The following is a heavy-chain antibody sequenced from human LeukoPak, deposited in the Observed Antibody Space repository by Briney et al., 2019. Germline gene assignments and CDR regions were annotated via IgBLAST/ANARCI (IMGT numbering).Heavy chain of an antibody. CDR1: GFPFISYV. CDR3: ARGFPVRGGYFDY. D-gene: IGHD3-16*01. J-gene: IGHJ4*02. Sequence: GGPRPSFAAPGFPFISYVMRGGRPAPREGRGGGSTISSSSYIYYADSVKGRFTISRDNAKNSLYLQMNSLRAEDTAVYYCARGFPVRGGYFDYWGQGTLVTVSS. CDR2: ISSSSYI. V-gene: IGHV3-21*01.